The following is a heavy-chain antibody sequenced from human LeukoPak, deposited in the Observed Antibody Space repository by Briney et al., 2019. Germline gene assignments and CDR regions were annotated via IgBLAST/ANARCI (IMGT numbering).Heavy chain of an antibody. V-gene: IGHV3-11*01. D-gene: IGHD3-10*01. Sequence: GGSLRLSCAASGFTFSDYYMSWIRQAPGKRLEWVSYISSSGSTIYYADSVKGRFTISRDNAKNSLYLQMNSLRAEDTAAYYCAREYTMVPRFDPWGQGTLVTVSS. CDR2: ISSSGSTI. CDR1: GFTFSDYY. J-gene: IGHJ5*02. CDR3: AREYTMVPRFDP.